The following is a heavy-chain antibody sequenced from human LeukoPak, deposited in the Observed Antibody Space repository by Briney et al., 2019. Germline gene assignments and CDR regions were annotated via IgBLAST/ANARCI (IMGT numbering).Heavy chain of an antibody. CDR1: GYTFTSYD. J-gene: IGHJ4*02. Sequence: ASVKVSCKASGYTFTSYDINWVRQATGQGLEWMGWMNPNSGNTGYAQKFQGRVTITRNTSISTAYMELSSLRSEDTAVYYCARGAPLIRSSSPGVIDYWGQGTLVTVSS. CDR2: MNPNSGNT. V-gene: IGHV1-8*03. CDR3: ARGAPLIRSSSPGVIDY. D-gene: IGHD6-6*01.